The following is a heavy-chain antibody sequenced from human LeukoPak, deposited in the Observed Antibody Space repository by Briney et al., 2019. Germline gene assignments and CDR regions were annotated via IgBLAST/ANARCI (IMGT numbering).Heavy chain of an antibody. Sequence: GASVKVSCKASGYTFTGYYMHWVRQATGQGLEWMGWINPNSGGTNYAQKFQGRVTMTRDTSISTAYMELSRLRSDDTAVYYCAREGVVPATINYYYYMDGWGKGTTVTVSS. CDR2: INPNSGGT. CDR1: GYTFTGYY. CDR3: AREGVVPATINYYYYMDG. J-gene: IGHJ6*03. V-gene: IGHV1-2*02. D-gene: IGHD2-2*01.